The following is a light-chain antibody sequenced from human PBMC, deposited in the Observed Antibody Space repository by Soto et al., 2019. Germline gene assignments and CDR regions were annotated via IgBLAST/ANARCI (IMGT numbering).Light chain of an antibody. V-gene: IGKV3-20*01. Sequence: ENVLTQSPCTLSLSPGLRSTLSCRASQSVSSSYLAWYQQKPGQAPRLLIYGASSRAAGIPERLSGSGYGTELTITISSMKSEDFEVYYCQQYNNWPPVFGPGTKVDIK. CDR2: GAS. CDR3: QQYNNWPPV. CDR1: QSVSSSY. J-gene: IGKJ3*01.